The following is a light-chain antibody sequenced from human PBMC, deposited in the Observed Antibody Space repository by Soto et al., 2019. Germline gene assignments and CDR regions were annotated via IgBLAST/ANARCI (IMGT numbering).Light chain of an antibody. V-gene: IGLV2-14*01. Sequence: QSALTQPASVSASPGQSITISCTGTRGDIGGYNYVSWYQQHPGKAPKPMIYDVYHRPSGVSNRFSASKSGNTASLTISGLQAEDEADYYCSSYTSSTTLVFGTGTKVTVL. CDR3: SSYTSSTTLV. CDR2: DVY. J-gene: IGLJ1*01. CDR1: RGDIGGYNY.